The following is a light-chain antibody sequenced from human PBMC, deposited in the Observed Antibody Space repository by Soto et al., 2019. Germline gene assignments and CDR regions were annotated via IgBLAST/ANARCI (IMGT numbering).Light chain of an antibody. Sequence: QSVLTQPPSASGSRGQSVAISCTGTSSDVGAFDYVSWYQHHPGKVPKLLIYDVTKRPSGVPDRFSGSKSGNTASLTVSGLQAEDEADYYCSSYAGSNNWVFGRGTKLTVL. CDR1: SSDVGAFDY. CDR2: DVT. CDR3: SSYAGSNNWV. V-gene: IGLV2-8*01. J-gene: IGLJ3*02.